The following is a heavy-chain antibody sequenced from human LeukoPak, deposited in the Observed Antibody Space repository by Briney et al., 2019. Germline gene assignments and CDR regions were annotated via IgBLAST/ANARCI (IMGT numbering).Heavy chain of an antibody. D-gene: IGHD2-15*01. J-gene: IGHJ4*02. V-gene: IGHV3-30-3*02. CDR1: GFTFSSYA. CDR3: AKQLGYCSDGSCYFPY. Sequence: PGGSLRLSCAASGFTFSSYAMHWVRQAPGKGLEWAAVISYDGSNKYYADSVQGRFTISRDNSKSTLCLQMNSLRAEDTAVYYCAKQLGYCSDGSCYFPYWGQGTLVTVSS. CDR2: ISYDGSNK.